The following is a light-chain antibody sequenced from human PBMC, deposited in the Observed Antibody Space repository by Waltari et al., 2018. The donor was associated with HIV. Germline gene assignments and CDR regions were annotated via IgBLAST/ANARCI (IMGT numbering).Light chain of an antibody. J-gene: IGKJ1*01. CDR3: QLYYSLPQT. V-gene: IGKV4-1*01. CDR1: QSILYSSNNKNY. Sequence: DIVMTQSPESLAVSLGERATINCKSSQSILYSSNNKNYLAWYQHKPGQPPKLLVYWASTRESGVPDRFSASGSGTDFTLTISSLQAEDVAVYYCQLYYSLPQTFGQGTKVEIK. CDR2: WAS.